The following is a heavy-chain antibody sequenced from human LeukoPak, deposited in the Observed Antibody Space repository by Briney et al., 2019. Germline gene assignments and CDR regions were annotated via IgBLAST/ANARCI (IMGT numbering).Heavy chain of an antibody. V-gene: IGHV2-5*02. CDR1: GFSLSTSGVG. CDR3: AHRHLFNWHDEGDWSYDY. Sequence: SGPTLVKPTQTLTLTCTFSGFSLSTSGVGVGWIRQPPVKALEWLALIYWDDDSRYSPSLKSSLTHTKTSSKNQVLLTMNNMDPVDTATYYCAHRHLFNWHDEGDWSYDYWGQGTLVTVSS. CDR2: IYWDDDS. J-gene: IGHJ4*02. D-gene: IGHD1-1*01.